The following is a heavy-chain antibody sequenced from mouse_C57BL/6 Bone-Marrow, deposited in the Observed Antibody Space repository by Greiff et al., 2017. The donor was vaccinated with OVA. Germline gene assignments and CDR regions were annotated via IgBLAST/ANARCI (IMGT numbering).Heavy chain of an antibody. J-gene: IGHJ2*01. CDR1: GYTFTSYW. CDR3: ARDRDYGSSYY. D-gene: IGHD1-1*01. V-gene: IGHV1-72*01. CDR2: FDPNSGGT. Sequence: QVQLQQPGAELVKPGASVKLSCKASGYTFTSYWMHWVKQRPGRGLEWIGRFDPNSGGTKYNEKFKSKATLTVDKPSSTAYMQLSSLTSEDSAVYYCARDRDYGSSYYWGQGTTLTVSS.